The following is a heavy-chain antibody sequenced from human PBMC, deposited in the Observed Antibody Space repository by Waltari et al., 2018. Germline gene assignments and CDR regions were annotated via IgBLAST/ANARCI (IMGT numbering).Heavy chain of an antibody. Sequence: QVQLQESGPGLVKPSETLSLNCTVSGGSISSNYWSWIRQPPGKGLEWIGSIYHSGSTYYNPSLKSRVTISVDTSKNQFSLKLSSVTAADTAVYYCAIRSSRWLINGMDVWGQGTTVTVSS. CDR3: AIRSSRWLINGMDV. CDR1: GGSISSNY. CDR2: IYHSGST. D-gene: IGHD3-3*02. V-gene: IGHV4-59*04. J-gene: IGHJ6*02.